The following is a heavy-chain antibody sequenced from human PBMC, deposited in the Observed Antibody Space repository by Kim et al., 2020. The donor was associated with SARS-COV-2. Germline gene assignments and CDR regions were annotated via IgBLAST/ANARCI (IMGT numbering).Heavy chain of an antibody. CDR3: ARGGVGGYYYYYGMDV. Sequence: GGSLRLSCAASGFTFSSYSMNWVRQAPGKGLEWVSSISSSSSYIYYADSVKGRFTISRDNAKNSLYLQMNSLRAEDTAVYYCARGGVGGYYYYYGMDVWGQGTTVTVSS. V-gene: IGHV3-21*01. J-gene: IGHJ6*02. CDR1: GFTFSSYS. CDR2: ISSSSSYI. D-gene: IGHD3-16*01.